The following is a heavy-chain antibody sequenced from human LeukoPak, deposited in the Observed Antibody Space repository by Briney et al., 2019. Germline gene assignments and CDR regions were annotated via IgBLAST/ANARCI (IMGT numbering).Heavy chain of an antibody. CDR3: ARLPYCGGDCYPNWFDT. V-gene: IGHV5-51*01. Sequence: GESLKISCKGSGYSFTNYWIGWVRQMPGKGLELMGVIYPGDSATRYSPSFQGQVAISVDKSIRTAYLQWSSLRASDIAMYYCARLPYCGGDCYPNWFDTWGQGTLVTVSS. D-gene: IGHD2-21*02. CDR1: GYSFTNYW. J-gene: IGHJ5*02. CDR2: IYPGDSAT.